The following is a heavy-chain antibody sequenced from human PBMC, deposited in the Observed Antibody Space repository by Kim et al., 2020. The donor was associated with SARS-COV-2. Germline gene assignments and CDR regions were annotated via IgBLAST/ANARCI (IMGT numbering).Heavy chain of an antibody. Sequence: GGSLRLSCAASGFTFSSYAMHWVRQAPGKGLEWVAVISYDGSNKYYADSVKGRFTISRDNSKNTQYLQMNSLRAEDTAVYYCARGDYYDSSGYYYYGMDVWGQGTTVTVSS. J-gene: IGHJ6*02. D-gene: IGHD3-22*01. CDR2: ISYDGSNK. CDR1: GFTFSSYA. CDR3: ARGDYYDSSGYYYYGMDV. V-gene: IGHV3-30*04.